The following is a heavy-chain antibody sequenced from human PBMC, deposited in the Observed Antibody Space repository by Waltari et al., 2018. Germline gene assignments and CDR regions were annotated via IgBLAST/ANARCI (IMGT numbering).Heavy chain of an antibody. Sequence: QVQLQESGPGLVKPSQTLSLTCDVSVVSIRIGGYFSSWVRQPAGKGLEWIGRVYSAGNTDYNPSLKSRATVSVDTSKNQFFLRLTFMAAADAAVYYCASFREYYDSSGNYFGAFDTWGQGTKVTVSS. J-gene: IGHJ3*02. CDR2: VYSAGNT. D-gene: IGHD3-22*01. CDR1: VVSIRIGGYF. V-gene: IGHV4-61*02. CDR3: ASFREYYDSSGNYFGAFDT.